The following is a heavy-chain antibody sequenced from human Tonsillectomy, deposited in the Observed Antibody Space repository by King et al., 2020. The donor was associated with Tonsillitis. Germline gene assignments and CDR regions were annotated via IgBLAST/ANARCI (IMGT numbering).Heavy chain of an antibody. CDR3: SRDRVDTGDY. Sequence: VQLVESGGGLVQPGGSLRLSCAASGFTFSSYEMNWVRQAPGKGLEWLSYIDSSGGTIYYADSVKGRFTISRDNAKNSLYLQMNSLRVEDTAVYDCSRDRVDTGDYWGQGTLVTVSS. D-gene: IGHD5-18*01. J-gene: IGHJ4*02. CDR1: GFTFSSYE. V-gene: IGHV3-48*03. CDR2: IDSSGGTI.